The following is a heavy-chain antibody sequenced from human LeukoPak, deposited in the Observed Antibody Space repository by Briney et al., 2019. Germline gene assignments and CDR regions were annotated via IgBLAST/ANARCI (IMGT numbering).Heavy chain of an antibody. D-gene: IGHD3-10*01. CDR2: IYYSGIT. V-gene: IGHV4-59*11. CDR3: ARDMLGYYYGSGNYGSFDT. CDR1: GDSISNHY. J-gene: IGHJ5*02. Sequence: SETLSLTCTVSGDSISNHYWTWIRQPPGKGLEWIGYIYYSGITDYNPSLRGRVTMSLDTSKNQLSLKLNSLTAADTAVYYCARDMLGYYYGSGNYGSFDTWGQGTLVTVSS.